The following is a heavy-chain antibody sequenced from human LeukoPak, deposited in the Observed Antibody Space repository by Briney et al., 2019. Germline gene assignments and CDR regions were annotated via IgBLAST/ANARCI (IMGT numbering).Heavy chain of an antibody. CDR3: ARQGYSSGSLDY. CDR2: IYPGDSDT. CDR1: GYSFSSSA. D-gene: IGHD6-19*01. V-gene: IGHV5-51*01. J-gene: IGHJ4*02. Sequence: GESLKISCKGSGYSFSSSAIGWVRQMPGKGLEWMGIIYPGDSDTRYSPSFQGQATVSVDKSITTAYLQRSSLKASDSAMYYCARQGYSSGSLDYWGQGTLVTVSS.